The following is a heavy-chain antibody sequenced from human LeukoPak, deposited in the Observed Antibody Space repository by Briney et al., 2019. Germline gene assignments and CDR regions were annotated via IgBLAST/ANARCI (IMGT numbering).Heavy chain of an antibody. Sequence: SETLSLTCTVSGVSITSNRYWGWIRQPPGKGLEWIGSIFYSGTTYYNPSLKSRPTISLDTSKNQFSLKLSSVTAADTAVYYCARRTTYVGWLPSESPSCFDYWGQGTLVTVSS. J-gene: IGHJ4*02. CDR2: IFYSGTT. V-gene: IGHV4-39*01. CDR3: ARRTTYVGWLPSESPSCFDY. D-gene: IGHD3-10*02. CDR1: GVSITSNRY.